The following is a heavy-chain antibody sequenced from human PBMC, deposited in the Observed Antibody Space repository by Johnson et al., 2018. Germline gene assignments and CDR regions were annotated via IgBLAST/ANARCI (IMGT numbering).Heavy chain of an antibody. CDR3: ASEEVAMTDVGTFDI. CDR1: GLQFNDHG. V-gene: IGHV3-33*01. J-gene: IGHJ3*02. Sequence: QVQLVESGGGVVQPGRSLRLSCAVSGLQFNDHGIHWVRQAPGKGLEWVAAIWNDDKNKWYADCVKGRFTISRDNSKRTADLQMNSLRVEDTAFYYVASEEVAMTDVGTFDIWGQGTMVTVSS. CDR2: IWNDDKNK. D-gene: IGHD2-21*02.